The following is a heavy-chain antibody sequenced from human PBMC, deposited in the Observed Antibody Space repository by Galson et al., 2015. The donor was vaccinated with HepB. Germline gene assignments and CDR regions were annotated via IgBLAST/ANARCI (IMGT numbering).Heavy chain of an antibody. Sequence: SVKVSCKASGYTFTGYYMHWVRQAPGQGLEWMGGIIPIFGTANYAQKFQGRVTITADESTSTAYMELSSLRSEDTAVYYCATQEGGSRVRSWSRDYWGQGTLVTASS. J-gene: IGHJ4*02. CDR1: GYTFTGYY. CDR2: IIPIFGTA. CDR3: ATQEGGSRVRSWSRDY. V-gene: IGHV1-69*13. D-gene: IGHD3-3*01.